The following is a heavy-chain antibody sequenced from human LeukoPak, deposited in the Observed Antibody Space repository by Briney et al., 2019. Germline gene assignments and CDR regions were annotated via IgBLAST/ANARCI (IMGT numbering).Heavy chain of an antibody. CDR3: ARASILFGEYYFDY. J-gene: IGHJ4*02. D-gene: IGHD3-10*01. V-gene: IGHV1-18*01. Sequence: ASVKVSCKASGYTFTRYGISCVRQAPGQGLEWMGWISAYNGNTNYAQKLQGRVTMTTDTSTSTAYMELRSLRSDDTAVYYCARASILFGEYYFDYWGQGTLVTVSS. CDR2: ISAYNGNT. CDR1: GYTFTRYG.